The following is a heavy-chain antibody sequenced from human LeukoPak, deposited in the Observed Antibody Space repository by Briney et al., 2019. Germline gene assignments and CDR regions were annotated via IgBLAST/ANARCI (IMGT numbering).Heavy chain of an antibody. J-gene: IGHJ6*02. CDR3: ARDRDYEGYGMDV. CDR2: IYSCGRT. Sequence: SETLSLTCTVSGGSFSSYYWSWIRQPPGKGLEWIGNIYSCGRTKYNPSLKSRVTISVDTSKKQISLKLSSVTAADTAVYYCARDRDYEGYGMDVWGQGTTVTVSS. V-gene: IGHV4-59*01. D-gene: IGHD4-17*01. CDR1: GGSFSSYY.